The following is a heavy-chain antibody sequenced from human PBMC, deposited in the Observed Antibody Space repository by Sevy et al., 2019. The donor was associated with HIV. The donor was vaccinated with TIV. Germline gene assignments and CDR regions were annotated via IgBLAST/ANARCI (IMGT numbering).Heavy chain of an antibody. Sequence: GGSLRLSCAASGFTVSSNTMNWFRQAPGKGLEWVSSISSSTSYIYYADSVKGRFTLSRDNAKNSLYLQMNSLRVEDTAVYYCARDVASTMGYYYGMDVWGQGTTVTVSS. J-gene: IGHJ6*02. CDR3: ARDVASTMGYYYGMDV. CDR1: GFTVSSNT. CDR2: ISSSTSYI. D-gene: IGHD5-12*01. V-gene: IGHV3-21*01.